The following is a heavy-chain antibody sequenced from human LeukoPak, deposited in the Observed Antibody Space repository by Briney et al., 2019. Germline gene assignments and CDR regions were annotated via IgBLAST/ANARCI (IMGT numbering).Heavy chain of an antibody. CDR2: ISYDGSNK. V-gene: IGHV3-30*04. Sequence: GGSLRLSCAASGFTFSNYAMHWVRQAPGKGLEWVAVISYDGSNKYYADSVKGRFTISRDNSKNTLYLQMNSLRAEDTAVYYCAKDNGPWGQGTLVTVSS. J-gene: IGHJ5*02. CDR3: AKDNGP. D-gene: IGHD4-17*01. CDR1: GFTFSNYA.